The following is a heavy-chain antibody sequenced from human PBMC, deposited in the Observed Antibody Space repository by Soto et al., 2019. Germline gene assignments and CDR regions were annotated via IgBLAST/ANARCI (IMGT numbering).Heavy chain of an antibody. D-gene: IGHD2-8*01. J-gene: IGHJ4*02. Sequence: GGSLRLSCAASGFTFSSYAMHWVRQAPGKGLEWVAVISYDGSNKYYADSVKGRFTISRDNSKNTLYLQMNSLRAEDTAVYYCARDLYCTNGVCYPQYYFDYWGQGTLVTVSS. CDR1: GFTFSSYA. CDR3: ARDLYCTNGVCYPQYYFDY. CDR2: ISYDGSNK. V-gene: IGHV3-30-3*01.